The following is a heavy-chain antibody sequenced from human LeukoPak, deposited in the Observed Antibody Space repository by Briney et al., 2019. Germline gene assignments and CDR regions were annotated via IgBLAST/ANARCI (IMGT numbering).Heavy chain of an antibody. CDR2: IYYSGST. D-gene: IGHD3-10*01. Sequence: SETLSLTCTVSGGSVSSSSYYWSWIRQPPGKGLEWIGYIYYSGSTSYNPSLKSRVTITADTSKNQFSLKLSSVTAADTAVYYCARTSSSRGSYFDYWGQGTLVTVSS. CDR3: ARTSSSRGSYFDY. V-gene: IGHV4-61*01. CDR1: GGSVSSSSYY. J-gene: IGHJ4*02.